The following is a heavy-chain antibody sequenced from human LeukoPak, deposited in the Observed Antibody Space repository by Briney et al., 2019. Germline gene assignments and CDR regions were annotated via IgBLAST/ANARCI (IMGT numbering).Heavy chain of an antibody. D-gene: IGHD6-13*01. V-gene: IGHV1-24*01. CDR2: FDPGDGET. CDR1: GYTLTELS. J-gene: IGHJ6*02. Sequence: ASVKVSCKVSGYTLTELSMHWVRQAPGKGLEWMGGFDPGDGETIYAQKFQGRVTMTEDTSTDTAYMELSSLRSDDTAVYYCARDSGTIWLPPYSSRRGYGMDVWGQGTTVTVSS. CDR3: ARDSGTIWLPPYSSRRGYGMDV.